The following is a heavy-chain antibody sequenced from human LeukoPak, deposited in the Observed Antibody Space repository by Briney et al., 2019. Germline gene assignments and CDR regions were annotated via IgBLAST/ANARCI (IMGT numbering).Heavy chain of an antibody. V-gene: IGHV1-2*02. Sequence: GASVKVSCKASGYTFTGYYMHWVRQAPGQGLEWMGWINPNSGGTNYAQKFQGRVTMTRDTSISTAYMELSRLRSDDTAVYYCARDEHQYYSESSGRFDYWGRGTLVTVSS. CDR3: ARDEHQYYSESSGRFDY. CDR1: GYTFTGYY. CDR2: INPNSGGT. J-gene: IGHJ4*02. D-gene: IGHD3-22*01.